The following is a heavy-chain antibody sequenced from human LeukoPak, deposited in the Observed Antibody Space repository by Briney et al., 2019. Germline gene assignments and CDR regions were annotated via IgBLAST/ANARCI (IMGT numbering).Heavy chain of an antibody. Sequence: GGSVKVSCKASGYTFTGYSMHWVRQAPGQRLEWMGWINANSGGTNYAQKFQGRVTMTRDTSISTAFMELSRLSSDDTAVYYCACASGNYYNGNYFDYWGQGTLVTVSS. CDR1: GYTFTGYS. CDR3: ACASGNYYNGNYFDY. D-gene: IGHD3-10*01. J-gene: IGHJ4*02. V-gene: IGHV1-2*02. CDR2: INANSGGT.